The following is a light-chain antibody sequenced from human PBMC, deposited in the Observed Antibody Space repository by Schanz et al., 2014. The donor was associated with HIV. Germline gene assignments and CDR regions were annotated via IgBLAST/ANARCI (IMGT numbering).Light chain of an antibody. CDR1: QTVSSSY. CDR2: GAS. J-gene: IGKJ1*01. CDR3: QQYKNWPRT. Sequence: EIVLTQSPDTLSLSPGERATLSCRASQTVSSSYLAWYQQKPGQAPRLLIYGASSRATGIPDRFSGSGSGTDFTLTISRLEPEDFAVYYCQQYKNWPRTFGQGTKVEIK. V-gene: IGKV3-20*01.